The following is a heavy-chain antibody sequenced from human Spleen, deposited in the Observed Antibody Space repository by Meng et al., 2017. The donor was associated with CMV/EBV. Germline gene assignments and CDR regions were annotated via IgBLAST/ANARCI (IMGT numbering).Heavy chain of an antibody. Sequence: YAISWVRQAPGQGLEWMGGIIPIFGTANYAQKFQGRVTITTDESTSTAYMELSSLRSEDTAVYYCARAFVGYCSSTSCYTGLGVDYWGQGTLVTVSS. V-gene: IGHV1-69*05. D-gene: IGHD2-2*02. CDR1: YA. CDR3: ARAFVGYCSSTSCYTGLGVDY. CDR2: IIPIFGTA. J-gene: IGHJ4*02.